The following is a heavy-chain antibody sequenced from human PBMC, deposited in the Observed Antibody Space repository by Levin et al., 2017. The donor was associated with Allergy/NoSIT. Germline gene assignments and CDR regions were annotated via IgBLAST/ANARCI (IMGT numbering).Heavy chain of an antibody. CDR2: IYYSGST. Sequence: SETLSLTCTVSGGSISSSSYYWGWIRQPPGTGLEWIGSIYYSGSTYYNPSLKSRVTISVDTSKNQFSLKLSSVTAADTAVYYCARLKMNSSGWYLRSYYFDYWGQGTLVTVSS. V-gene: IGHV4-39*01. CDR1: GGSISSSSYY. D-gene: IGHD6-19*01. CDR3: ARLKMNSSGWYLRSYYFDY. J-gene: IGHJ4*02.